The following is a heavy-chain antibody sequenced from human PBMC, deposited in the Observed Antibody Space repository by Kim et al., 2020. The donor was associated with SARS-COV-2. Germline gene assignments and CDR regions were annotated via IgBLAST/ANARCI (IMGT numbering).Heavy chain of an antibody. Sequence: ASVKVSCKASGYTFLTYTINWVRQAPGQGLEWMGCIDTDTGNPSYAQGFTGRFVFSVDTSVTTAYLQITSLKAEDTAVYYCVRDVHGGTQHFEYWGQGTLVTVSS. V-gene: IGHV7-4-1*02. CDR2: IDTDTGNP. CDR3: VRDVHGGTQHFEY. CDR1: GYTFLTYT. J-gene: IGHJ4*02. D-gene: IGHD2-15*01.